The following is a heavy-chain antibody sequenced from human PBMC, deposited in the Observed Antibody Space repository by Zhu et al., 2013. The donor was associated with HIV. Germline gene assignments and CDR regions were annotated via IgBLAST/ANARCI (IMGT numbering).Heavy chain of an antibody. V-gene: IGHV1-69*09. D-gene: IGHD3-10*01. J-gene: IGHJ4*02. CDR2: ILPALAST. CDR3: ARRPPPNTQSFHFDY. CDR1: GVKLKFHV. Sequence: QVQLMQSGPEVKRPGSSVRVSCRASGVKLKFHVISWIRQAPGQGLEWLGSILPALASTKFGRNFQGRVSFTADTSQNTVYMELTNLKPDDTAVYYCARRPPPNTQSFHFDYWGQGTQVIVS.